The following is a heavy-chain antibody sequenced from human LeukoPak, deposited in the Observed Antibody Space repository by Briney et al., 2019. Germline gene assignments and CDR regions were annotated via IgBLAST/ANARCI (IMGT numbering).Heavy chain of an antibody. D-gene: IGHD3-22*01. V-gene: IGHV3-30*18. CDR1: GFTFSSYG. CDR3: AKDGGQFYDSSRYIDY. CDR2: ISYDGSNK. Sequence: GGSLRLSCAASGFTFSSYGMHWVRQAPGKGLEWVAVISYDGSNKYYADSVKGRFTISRDNSKNTLYLQMNSLRAEDTAVYYCAKDGGQFYDSSRYIDYWGQGTLVTVSS. J-gene: IGHJ4*02.